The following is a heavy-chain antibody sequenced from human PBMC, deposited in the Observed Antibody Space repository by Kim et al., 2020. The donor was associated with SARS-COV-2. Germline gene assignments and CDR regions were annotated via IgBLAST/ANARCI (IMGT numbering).Heavy chain of an antibody. J-gene: IGHJ4*02. V-gene: IGHV3-9*01. Sequence: GGSLRLSCAASGFTFDDYAMHWVRQAPGKGLEWVSGISWNSGSIGYADSVKGRFTISRDNAKNSLYLQMNSLRAEDTALYYCAKDLVRWLDLRYFDWLFSYWGQGTLVTVSS. CDR3: AKDLVRWLDLRYFDWLFSY. CDR2: ISWNSGSI. CDR1: GFTFDDYA. D-gene: IGHD3-9*01.